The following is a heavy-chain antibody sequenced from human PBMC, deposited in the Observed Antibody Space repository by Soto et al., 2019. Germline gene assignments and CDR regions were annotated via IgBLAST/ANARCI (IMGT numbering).Heavy chain of an antibody. CDR2: ISYDGSNK. J-gene: IGHJ6*02. CDR1: GFTFSSYG. V-gene: IGHV3-30*18. CDR3: AKDRGLGGYCSGGSCYQSYYGMDV. D-gene: IGHD2-15*01. Sequence: PGGSLRLSCAASGFTFSSYGMHWVRQAPGKGLEWVAVISYDGSNKYYADSVKGRFTISRDNSKNTLYLQMNSLRAEDKAVYYCAKDRGLGGYCSGGSCYQSYYGMDVWGPGTPVTVSS.